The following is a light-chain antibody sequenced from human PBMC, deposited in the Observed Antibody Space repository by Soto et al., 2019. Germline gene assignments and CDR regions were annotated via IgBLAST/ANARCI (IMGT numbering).Light chain of an antibody. Sequence: SYELTQPPSVSGSPGQTARITCSGDALPKQYAYWYQQKPGQAPVLVIYKDSERPSGIPERFSGSSSGTTATLTIRGVQAEDEADYYCQSADSSGTPVFGGGTKVTVL. V-gene: IGLV3-25*03. CDR1: ALPKQY. CDR2: KDS. J-gene: IGLJ2*01. CDR3: QSADSSGTPV.